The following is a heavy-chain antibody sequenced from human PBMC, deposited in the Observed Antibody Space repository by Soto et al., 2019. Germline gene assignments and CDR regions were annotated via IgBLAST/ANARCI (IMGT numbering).Heavy chain of an antibody. V-gene: IGHV4-34*01. CDR3: ARAAHRITIFGVVIRGAFDI. Sequence: QVQLQQWGAGLLKPSETLSLTCAVYGGSFSGYYWSWIRQPPGKGLEWIGEINHSGSTNYNPSLKSRVTISVDTSKNQFCLKLSSVTAADTAVYYCARAAHRITIFGVVIRGAFDIWGQGTMVTVSS. D-gene: IGHD3-3*01. J-gene: IGHJ3*02. CDR2: INHSGST. CDR1: GGSFSGYY.